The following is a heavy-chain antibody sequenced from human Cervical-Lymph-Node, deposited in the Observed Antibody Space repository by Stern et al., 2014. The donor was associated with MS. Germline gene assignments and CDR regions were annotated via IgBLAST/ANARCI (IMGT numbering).Heavy chain of an antibody. CDR2: VYYSGAT. D-gene: IGHD2-8*02. J-gene: IGHJ4*02. CDR1: GDSISSYTHY. V-gene: IGHV4-39*01. Sequence: QVQLQESGPGLVKPSETLSLTCAVSGDSISSYTHYWAWIRQPPGKGLEWIGSVYYSGATYYNPPLKSPVTIPVDTPKNHSSRGLTSVTAADTAVYYCAKHACTGAACPFDLWGQGTLVTVSS. CDR3: AKHACTGAACPFDL.